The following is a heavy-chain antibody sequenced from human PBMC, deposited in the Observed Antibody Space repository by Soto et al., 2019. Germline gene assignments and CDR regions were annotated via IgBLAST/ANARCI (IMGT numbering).Heavy chain of an antibody. Sequence: GESLKISCKGSGYSFAGYWITWVRQKPGKGLEWMGRVDPSDSQTYYSPSFRGHVTISVTKSITTVFLQWSSLRASDTAMYYCARQIYDSDTGPNFQYYFDSWGQGTPVTVS. CDR1: GYSFAGYW. CDR2: VDPSDSQT. D-gene: IGHD3-22*01. J-gene: IGHJ4*02. CDR3: ARQIYDSDTGPNFQYYFDS. V-gene: IGHV5-10-1*01.